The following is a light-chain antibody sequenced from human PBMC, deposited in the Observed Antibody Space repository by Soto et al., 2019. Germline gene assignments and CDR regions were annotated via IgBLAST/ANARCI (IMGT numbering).Light chain of an antibody. CDR3: QQYYSFPLT. Sequence: DIQLTQSPSFLSASVVDRVTITCRASQGISSYLAWYQQKPGKAPELLIYAASTLQSGVPSRFSGSGSGTDFTLTISCLQSEDFATYYCQQYYSFPLTFGGGTKVDI. J-gene: IGKJ4*01. CDR1: QGISSY. CDR2: AAS. V-gene: IGKV1-9*01.